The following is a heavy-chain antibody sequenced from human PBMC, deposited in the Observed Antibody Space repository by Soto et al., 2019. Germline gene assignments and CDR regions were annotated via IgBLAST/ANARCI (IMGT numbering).Heavy chain of an antibody. CDR3: AREVSGYGDYLVDY. CDR1: GGSISSGGYY. J-gene: IGHJ4*02. V-gene: IGHV4-31*03. Sequence: SETLSLTCTVSGGSISSGGYYWSWIRQHPGKGLEWIGYIYYSGSTYYNPSLKSRVTISVDTSKNQFSLKLSSVTAADTAVYYCAREVSGYGDYLVDYWGQGTLVTVSS. D-gene: IGHD4-17*01. CDR2: IYYSGST.